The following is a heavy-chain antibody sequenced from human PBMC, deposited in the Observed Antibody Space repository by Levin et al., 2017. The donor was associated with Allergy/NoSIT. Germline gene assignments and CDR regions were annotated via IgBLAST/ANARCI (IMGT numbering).Heavy chain of an antibody. V-gene: IGHV2-5*02. D-gene: IGHD3-9*01. J-gene: IGHJ4*02. Sequence: SGPTLVKPTQTLTLTCTFSGFSLSTSGVGVGWIRQPPGKALEWLALIYWDDDKRYSPSLKSRLTITKDTSKNQVVLTMTNMDPVDTATYYCAHIHVLRYFDWLLSRYIPGVCFDYWGQGTLVTVSS. CDR1: GFSLSTSGVG. CDR2: IYWDDDK. CDR3: AHIHVLRYFDWLLSRYIPGVCFDY.